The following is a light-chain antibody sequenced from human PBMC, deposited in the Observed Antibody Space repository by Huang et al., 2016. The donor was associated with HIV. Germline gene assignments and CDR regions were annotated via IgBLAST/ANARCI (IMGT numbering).Light chain of an antibody. CDR1: QSVSTN. V-gene: IGKV3-15*01. J-gene: IGKJ2*01. CDR2: GAS. Sequence: EIVMTQSPATLSVSPGERATLSCRASQSVSTNLAWYQQKPGHAPRLLIYGASTRATGIPARFSGSGSGTEFTLTISGLQSEDFAVYHCQQYHNWPPYTFGQGTKLELK. CDR3: QQYHNWPPYT.